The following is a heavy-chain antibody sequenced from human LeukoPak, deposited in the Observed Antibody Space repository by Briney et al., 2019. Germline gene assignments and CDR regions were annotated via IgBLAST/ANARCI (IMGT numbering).Heavy chain of an antibody. CDR1: VFSFTPYT. V-gene: IGHV3-48*01. Sequence: GGSLRLSCADPVFSFTPYTRNSVRQAPGKGLEWISYINTKSKTIYYADSVKGRFTISRDNAKNSLYLQMNSMRAEHTALYYRVRDQNWGFDYWGQGTLVTVSS. CDR2: INTKSKTI. D-gene: IGHD7-27*01. J-gene: IGHJ4*02. CDR3: VRDQNWGFDY.